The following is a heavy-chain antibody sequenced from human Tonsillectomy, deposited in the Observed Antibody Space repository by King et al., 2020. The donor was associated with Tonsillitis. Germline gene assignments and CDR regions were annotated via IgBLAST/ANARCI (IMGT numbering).Heavy chain of an antibody. CDR2: INPNRGGT. D-gene: IGHD2-2*02. Sequence: QLVQSGAEMNKPGASMKVSCKASGFFFTDHFMHWVRQAPGPGLEWMGWINPNRGGTKYALEFQGRVTITKDTSISPAYIALSRLRYDDTAVYFCARDIPGLTTWDGAFDLWGQGTMLTVSS. CDR1: GFFFTDHF. V-gene: IGHV1-2*02. J-gene: IGHJ3*01. CDR3: ARDIPGLTTWDGAFDL.